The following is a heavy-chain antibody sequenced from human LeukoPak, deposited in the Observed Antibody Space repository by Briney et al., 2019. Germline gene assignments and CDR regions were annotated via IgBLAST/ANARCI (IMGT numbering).Heavy chain of an antibody. Sequence: PSETLCLTCAAYGGSFSGYYWSWIRQPPGKGLEWIGEINHSGSTNYNPSLKNRVTISVDTSKKQSSLKLSSLPAADTAVYYCASPLYSSGRDYWGQGTLVTVSS. CDR3: ASPLYSSGRDY. J-gene: IGHJ4*02. CDR1: GGSFSGYY. V-gene: IGHV4-34*01. D-gene: IGHD6-19*01. CDR2: INHSGST.